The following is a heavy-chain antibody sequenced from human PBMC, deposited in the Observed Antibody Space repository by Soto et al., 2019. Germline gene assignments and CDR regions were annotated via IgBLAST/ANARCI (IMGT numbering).Heavy chain of an antibody. D-gene: IGHD2-15*01. Sequence: ASVKVSCKASGYTFTSYGISWVRQAPGQGLEWMGWISAYNGNTNYAQKLQGRVTMTTDTSTSTAYMELRSLRSDDTAVYYGARELVDVCSGGSCYSSYYYYYMDVWGKGTTVTVSS. CDR1: GYTFTSYG. CDR3: ARELVDVCSGGSCYSSYYYYYMDV. J-gene: IGHJ6*03. V-gene: IGHV1-18*01. CDR2: ISAYNGNT.